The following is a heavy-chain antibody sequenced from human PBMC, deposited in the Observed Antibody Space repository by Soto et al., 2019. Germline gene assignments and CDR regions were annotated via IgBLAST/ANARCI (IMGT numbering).Heavy chain of an antibody. CDR1: GFTFSDHY. CDR2: TRNKANSYTT. J-gene: IGHJ4*02. V-gene: IGHV3-72*01. D-gene: IGHD6-13*01. Sequence: GGSLRLSCAASGFTFSDHYMDWVRQAPGKGLEWVGRTRNKANSYTTEYAASVKGRFTISRDDSKNSLYLQMNSLKTEDTAVYYCARVPIAAAGTLIYFDYWGQGTLVTVSS. CDR3: ARVPIAAAGTLIYFDY.